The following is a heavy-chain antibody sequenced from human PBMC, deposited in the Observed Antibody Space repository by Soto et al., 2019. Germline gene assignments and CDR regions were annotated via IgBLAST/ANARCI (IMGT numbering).Heavy chain of an antibody. CDR1: GFTFSSYA. Sequence: PGGSLRLSCAASGFTFSSYAMSWVRQAPGKGLEWVSAISGSGGSTYYADSVKGRFTISRDNSKNTLYLQMNSLRAEDTAVYYCAKEGAGIVGYYYYGMDVWGQGTTVTVSS. D-gene: IGHD1-26*01. CDR2: ISGSGGST. J-gene: IGHJ6*02. V-gene: IGHV3-23*01. CDR3: AKEGAGIVGYYYYGMDV.